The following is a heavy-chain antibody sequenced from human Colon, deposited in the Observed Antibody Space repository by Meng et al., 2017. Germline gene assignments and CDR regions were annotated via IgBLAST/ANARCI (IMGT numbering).Heavy chain of an antibody. Sequence: GESLKISCTTSGFTFSGYWMYWVRQAPGKGLVWVSRISSDGTNAQYADSVKARFTISRDIPKNTLSLHMHTLRDEDTTLYYCACLRSGNWGQGTLVTVSS. CDR1: GFTFSGYW. CDR2: ISSDGTNA. D-gene: IGHD3-10*01. J-gene: IGHJ4*02. V-gene: IGHV3-74*01. CDR3: ACLRSGN.